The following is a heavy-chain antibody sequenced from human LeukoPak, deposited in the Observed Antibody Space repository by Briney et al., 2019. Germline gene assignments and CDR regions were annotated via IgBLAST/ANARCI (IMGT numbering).Heavy chain of an antibody. D-gene: IGHD3-22*01. V-gene: IGHV3-74*01. CDR3: GLAAYYYDSSGSDDAFDI. CDR1: GFTFSRSW. J-gene: IGHJ3*02. CDR2: IHSDGTTT. Sequence: PGGSLRLSCAASGFTFSRSWMHWVRQPPGKGLVWVSRIHSDGTTTSYADSVKGRCTISRDNSKNTLYLQMSSLRAEDTAVYYCGLAAYYYDSSGSDDAFDIWGQGTMVIVSS.